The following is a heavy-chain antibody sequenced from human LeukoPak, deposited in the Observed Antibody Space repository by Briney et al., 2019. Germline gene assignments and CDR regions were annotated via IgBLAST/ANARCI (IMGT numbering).Heavy chain of an antibody. D-gene: IGHD2-15*01. V-gene: IGHV3-20*04. CDR3: ASLGYCSGGSCYARRDY. CDR1: GFTFDDYG. Sequence: RPGGSLRLSCAVSGFTFDDYGMSWVRQAPGKGLEWVSGINWNGGSTGYADSVKGRFTISRDNAKNSLYLQMNSLRAEDTALYYCASLGYCSGGSCYARRDYWGQGTLVTVSS. J-gene: IGHJ4*02. CDR2: INWNGGST.